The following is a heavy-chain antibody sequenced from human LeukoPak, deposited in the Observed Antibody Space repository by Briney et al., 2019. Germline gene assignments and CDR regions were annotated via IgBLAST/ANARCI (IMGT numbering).Heavy chain of an antibody. CDR2: INPNSGGT. CDR1: GYTFTGYY. J-gene: IGHJ5*02. V-gene: IGHV1-2*02. Sequence: ASVKVSCKASGYTFTGYYMHWVRQAPGQGLEWMGWINPNSGGTNYAQKFQGRVTMTRDTSISTAYMELSRLRSGDTAVYYCARDFWSGYVNWFDPWGQGTLVTVSS. D-gene: IGHD3-3*01. CDR3: ARDFWSGYVNWFDP.